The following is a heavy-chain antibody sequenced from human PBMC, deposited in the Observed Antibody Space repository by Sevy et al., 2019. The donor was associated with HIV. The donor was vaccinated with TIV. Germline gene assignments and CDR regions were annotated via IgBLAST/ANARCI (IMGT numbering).Heavy chain of an antibody. V-gene: IGHV6-1*01. J-gene: IGHJ6*02. CDR1: GDSVSSNSAA. Sequence: QSQTLSLTCAISGDSVSSNSAAWNWIRQSPSRGLEWLGRTYYRSKWYNDYAVSVKSRITINPDTSKNQFSLQLNSVTPEDTAVYYCERGRDSSGYYRRYYYYGMDVWGQGTTVTVSS. D-gene: IGHD3-22*01. CDR3: ERGRDSSGYYRRYYYYGMDV. CDR2: TYYRSKWYN.